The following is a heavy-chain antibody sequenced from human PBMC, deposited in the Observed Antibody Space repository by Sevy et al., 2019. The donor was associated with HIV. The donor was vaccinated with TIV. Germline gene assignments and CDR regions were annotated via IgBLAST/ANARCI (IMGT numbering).Heavy chain of an antibody. V-gene: IGHV3-30*02. Sequence: GGSLRLSCAASGFTFSSYGMHWVQAPGKGLEWVAFIRYDGSNKYYADSVKGRFTISRDNSKNTLYLQMNSLRAEDTAVYYCAKDLSGSGSYYNTYYYYYGMDVWGQGTTVTVSS. J-gene: IGHJ6*02. CDR1: GFTFSSYG. CDR3: AKDLSGSGSYYNTYYYYYGMDV. CDR2: IRYDGSNK. D-gene: IGHD3-10*01.